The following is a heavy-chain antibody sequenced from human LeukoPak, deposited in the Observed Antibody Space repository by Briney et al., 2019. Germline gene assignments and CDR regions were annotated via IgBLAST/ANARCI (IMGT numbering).Heavy chain of an antibody. Sequence: GASVKISCKASGDTFTSYAISWARQAPVQGREWMGGIIPIFGTANYAQKFQGRVTISADESTRTAYMELSSLRSEDTAVYYCARDRDGSSPAGDYYYYMDVWGKGTTVTISS. CDR1: GDTFTSYA. CDR2: IIPIFGTA. J-gene: IGHJ6*03. V-gene: IGHV1-69*13. CDR3: ARDRDGSSPAGDYYYYMDV. D-gene: IGHD1-26*01.